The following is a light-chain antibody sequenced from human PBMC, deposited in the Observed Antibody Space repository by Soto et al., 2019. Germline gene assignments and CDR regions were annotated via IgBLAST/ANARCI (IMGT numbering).Light chain of an antibody. Sequence: QSVLTKPASVSLSPGQSITISCTGTSSDVGGYNYVSWYQQHPGKAPKLMIYEVSNRPSGVSNRFSGSKSGNTASLTISGLQAEDEADYYCSSYTSSSTLGVFGTGTKVTVL. V-gene: IGLV2-14*01. J-gene: IGLJ1*01. CDR1: SSDVGGYNY. CDR3: SSYTSSSTLGV. CDR2: EVS.